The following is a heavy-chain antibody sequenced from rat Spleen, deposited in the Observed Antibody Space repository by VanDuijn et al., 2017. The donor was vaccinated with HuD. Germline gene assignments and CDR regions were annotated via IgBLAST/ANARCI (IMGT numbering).Heavy chain of an antibody. CDR3: ATAGTRVSRFAY. Sequence: EVQLVESGGGLVQPGRSLKLSCAASGFSFSDYAMAWVRQAPPKCLEWVASISYDGDNTYYRDSVKGRFTISRDNAKNTQYLQMDSLRSEDTATYYCATAGTRVSRFAYWGQGTLVTVSS. J-gene: IGHJ3*01. D-gene: IGHD1-4*01. CDR1: GFSFSDYA. V-gene: IGHV5S13*01. CDR2: ISYDGDNT.